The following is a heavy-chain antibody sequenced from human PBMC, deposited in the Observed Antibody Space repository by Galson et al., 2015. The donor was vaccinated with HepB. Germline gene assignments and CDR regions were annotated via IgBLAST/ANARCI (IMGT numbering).Heavy chain of an antibody. CDR3: AREEGSGSYSY. CDR2: IYSGGST. V-gene: IGHV3-53*04. D-gene: IGHD1-26*01. Sequence: SLRLSCAASGFTVSSNYMSWVRQAPGKGLEWVSVIYSGGSTYYANSVKGRFTISRHNSKNTLYLQMNSLRAEDTAVYYCAREEGSGSYSYWGQGTLVTVSS. J-gene: IGHJ4*02. CDR1: GFTVSSNY.